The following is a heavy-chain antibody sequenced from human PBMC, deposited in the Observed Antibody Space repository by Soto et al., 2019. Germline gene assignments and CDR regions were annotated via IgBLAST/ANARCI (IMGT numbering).Heavy chain of an antibody. CDR2: IYPSDSDT. J-gene: IGHJ4*02. D-gene: IGHD5-12*01. CDR3: ARVYGRYEDY. CDR1: GYTFTSYW. Sequence: GESLKISCQCSGYTFTSYWIAWVRQMPGKGLEWMGIIYPSDSDTRYSPSFQGQVTISADKSIRTADLQWSSLKASDTAMYYCARVYGRYEDYWGQGTLVTVSS. V-gene: IGHV5-51*01.